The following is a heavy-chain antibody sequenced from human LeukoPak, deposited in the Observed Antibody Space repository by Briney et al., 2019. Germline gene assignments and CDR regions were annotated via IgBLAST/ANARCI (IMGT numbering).Heavy chain of an antibody. J-gene: IGHJ6*03. Sequence: SETLSLTCAVYGGSFSGYYWSWIRQPPGKGLEWIGEINHSGSTNCNPSLKSRVTISVDTSKNQFSLKLSSVTAADTAVYYCATVPGTMITTFGGDLDYMDVWGKGTTVTVSS. CDR2: INHSGST. CDR3: ATVPGTMITTFGGDLDYMDV. CDR1: GGSFSGYY. V-gene: IGHV4-34*01. D-gene: IGHD3-16*01.